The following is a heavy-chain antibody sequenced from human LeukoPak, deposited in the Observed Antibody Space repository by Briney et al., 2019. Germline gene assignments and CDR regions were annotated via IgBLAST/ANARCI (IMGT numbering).Heavy chain of an antibody. CDR1: GYSFTSYW. CDR2: IYPGDSDT. CDR3: ARAGYCSGGSCYKGRLDY. V-gene: IGHV5-51*01. Sequence: GESLKISCKGSGYSFTSYWIGWMRQMPGKGLAWMGIIYPGDSDTRYSPSFQGQVTISADKSISTAYLQWSSLKASDTAMYYCARAGYCSGGSCYKGRLDYWGQGTLVTVSS. D-gene: IGHD2-15*01. J-gene: IGHJ4*02.